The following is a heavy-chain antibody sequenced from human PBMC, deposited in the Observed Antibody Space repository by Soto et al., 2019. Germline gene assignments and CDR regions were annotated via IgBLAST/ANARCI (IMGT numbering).Heavy chain of an antibody. CDR3: ARARGSQIDILTGYYRGKGYFDY. J-gene: IGHJ4*02. V-gene: IGHV3-7*03. D-gene: IGHD3-9*01. Sequence: GGSLRLPCAASGFTFSSYWMSWVRQAPGKGLEWVANIKQDGSEKYYVDSVKGRFTISRDNAKNSLYLQMNSLRAEDTAVYYCARARGSQIDILTGYYRGKGYFDYWGQGTLVTVSS. CDR1: GFTFSSYW. CDR2: IKQDGSEK.